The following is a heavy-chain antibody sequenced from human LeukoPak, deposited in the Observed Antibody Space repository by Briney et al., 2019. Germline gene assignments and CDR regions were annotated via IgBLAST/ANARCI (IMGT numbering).Heavy chain of an antibody. Sequence: WASVKVSCKASGYTFTSYDINWVRQATGQGLEWMGWMNPNSGNTGYAQKFQGRVTMTRNTSISTAYMELSSLRSEDTAVYYCAREEGKYQLLFFDYWGQGTLVTVSS. CDR2: MNPNSGNT. CDR1: GYTFTSYD. V-gene: IGHV1-8*01. D-gene: IGHD2-2*01. CDR3: AREEGKYQLLFFDY. J-gene: IGHJ4*02.